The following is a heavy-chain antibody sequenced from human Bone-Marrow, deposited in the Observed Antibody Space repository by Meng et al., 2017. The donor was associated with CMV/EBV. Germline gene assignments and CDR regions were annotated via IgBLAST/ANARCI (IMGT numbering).Heavy chain of an antibody. V-gene: IGHV1-69*12. D-gene: IGHD3-16*01. CDR3: AWGGRWYRFDY. CDR2: IIPIFGTA. CDR1: GGTFSSYA. Sequence: QVELVQSGAEVKKPGASVKVSCKASGGTFSSYAISWVGQAPGQGLEWMGEIIPIFGTANYAQKFQGRVTITADESTSTAYMELSSLRSEDTAVYYCAWGGRWYRFDYWGQGTLVTVSS. J-gene: IGHJ4*02.